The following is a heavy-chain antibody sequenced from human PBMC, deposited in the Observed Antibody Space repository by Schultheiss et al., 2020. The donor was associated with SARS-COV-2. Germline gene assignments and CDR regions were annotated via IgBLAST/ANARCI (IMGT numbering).Heavy chain of an antibody. V-gene: IGHV3-66*01. J-gene: IGHJ4*02. Sequence: GGSLRLSCAASGFTFSNAWMSWVRQAPGKGLEWVSVIYSGGSTYYADSVKGRFTISRDNSKNTLYLQMNSLRAEDTAVYYCAREGPRGYYDSSGYFDYWGQGTLVTVSS. CDR1: GFTFSNAW. CDR2: IYSGGST. D-gene: IGHD3-22*01. CDR3: AREGPRGYYDSSGYFDY.